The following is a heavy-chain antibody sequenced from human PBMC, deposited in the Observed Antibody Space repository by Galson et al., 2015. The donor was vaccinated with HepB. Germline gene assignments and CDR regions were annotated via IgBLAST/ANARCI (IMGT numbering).Heavy chain of an antibody. Sequence: SLRLSCAASGFTFSSYGMHWVRQAPGKGLEWVANIKQDGSEKYYVDSVKGRFTISRDNAKNSLYLQMNSLRAEDTAVYYCARTTYGGVDYWGQGTLVTVSS. D-gene: IGHD4-23*01. CDR1: GFTFSSYG. V-gene: IGHV3-7*01. CDR2: IKQDGSEK. CDR3: ARTTYGGVDY. J-gene: IGHJ4*02.